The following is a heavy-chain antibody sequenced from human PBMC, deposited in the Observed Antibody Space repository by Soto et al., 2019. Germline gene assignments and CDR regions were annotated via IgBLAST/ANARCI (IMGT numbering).Heavy chain of an antibody. D-gene: IGHD2-2*01. CDR1: GFTFSSYG. Sequence: PVGSLRLSCAASGFTFSSYGMHWVRQAPGKGLEWVAVISYDGSNKYYADSVKGRFTISRDNSKNTLYLQMNSLRAEDTAVYYCAKDHPILVVPAAMASYGMDVWGQGTTVTVSS. V-gene: IGHV3-30*18. J-gene: IGHJ6*02. CDR2: ISYDGSNK. CDR3: AKDHPILVVPAAMASYGMDV.